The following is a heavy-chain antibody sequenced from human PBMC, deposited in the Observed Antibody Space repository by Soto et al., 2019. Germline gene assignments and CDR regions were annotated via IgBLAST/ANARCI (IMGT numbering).Heavy chain of an antibody. D-gene: IGHD3-16*02. CDR1: GYTFTSYG. CDR3: ARVPPGAYVLGVYRYYYYYYGMDV. J-gene: IGHJ6*02. V-gene: IGHV1-18*01. Sequence: ASVKVSCKAAGYTFTSYGISWVRQAPGQGLEWMGWISAYNGNTNYAQKLQGRVTMTTDTSTSTAYMELRSLRSDDTAVYYCARVPPGAYVLGVYRYYYYYYGMDVSDQGTTVTVSS. CDR2: ISAYNGNT.